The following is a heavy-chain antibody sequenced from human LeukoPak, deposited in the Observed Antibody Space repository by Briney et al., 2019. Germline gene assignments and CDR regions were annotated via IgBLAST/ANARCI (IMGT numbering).Heavy chain of an antibody. CDR3: ARGYYARSYYFDY. CDR2: IYYSGST. V-gene: IGHV4-59*12. J-gene: IGHJ4*02. CDR1: GGSISSYY. Sequence: SETLSLTCTVSGGSISSYYWSWIRQPPGKGLEWIGYIYYSGSTNYNPSLKGRVTISVDTSKNQFSLKLSSVTAADTAVYYCARGYYARSYYFDYWGQGTLVTVSS. D-gene: IGHD2/OR15-2a*01.